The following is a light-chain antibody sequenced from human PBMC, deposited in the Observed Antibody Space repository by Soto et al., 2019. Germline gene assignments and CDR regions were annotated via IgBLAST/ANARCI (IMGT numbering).Light chain of an antibody. CDR3: SSYTSSSNVV. CDR2: DVS. J-gene: IGLJ2*01. CDR1: SSDVGGYNY. V-gene: IGLV2-14*01. Sequence: QSALTQPASVSGSPGQSITISCTGTSSDVGGYNYVSWYQQHPGKAPKLMIYDVSNRPSGVSNRFSGSKSGNTASLTISGLHAEDEAAYYCSSYTSSSNVVFGGGTELTVL.